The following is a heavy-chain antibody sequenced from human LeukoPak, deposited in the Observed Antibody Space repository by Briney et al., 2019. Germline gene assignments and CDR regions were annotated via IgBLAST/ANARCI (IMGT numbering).Heavy chain of an antibody. Sequence: GGSLRLSCAASGFTFSSYAMSWVRQAPGKGLEWVSSISNSGGRTFYTDSVKGRFTISRDNSKNTLYLQVNSLRAEDTAVYYCAKGGKWDVTPFDYWGQGTLVTVSS. CDR2: ISNSGGRT. CDR1: GFTFSSYA. J-gene: IGHJ4*02. V-gene: IGHV3-23*01. D-gene: IGHD1-26*01. CDR3: AKGGKWDVTPFDY.